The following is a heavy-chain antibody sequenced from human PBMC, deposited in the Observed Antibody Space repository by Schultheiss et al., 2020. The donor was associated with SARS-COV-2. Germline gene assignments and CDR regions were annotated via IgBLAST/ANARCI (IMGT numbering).Heavy chain of an antibody. D-gene: IGHD3-3*01. CDR3: ARGAGRQVLLEYHYYGMGV. J-gene: IGHJ6*02. CDR2: IYYSGST. V-gene: IGHV4-30-4*01. CDR1: GGSISSGNYY. Sequence: SETLSLTCTVSGGSISSGNYYWSWIRQAPGKGLEWIGYIYYSGSTYYIPSLKSRVTMSLDSSKNQLSLRLTSVTAADTAVYFCARGAGRQVLLEYHYYGMGVWGQGTTVTVSS.